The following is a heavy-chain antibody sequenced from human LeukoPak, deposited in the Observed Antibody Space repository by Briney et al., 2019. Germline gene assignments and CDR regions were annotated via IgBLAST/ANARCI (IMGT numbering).Heavy chain of an antibody. CDR3: AKGVYDSSGYYFFDY. D-gene: IGHD3-22*01. Sequence: PGGSLRLSCAASRFNFNDYYMSWVRQAPGKGLEWVSAISGSGGSTYYADSVKGRFTISRDNSKNTLYLQMNSLRAEDTAVYYCAKGVYDSSGYYFFDYWGQETLVTVSS. CDR2: ISGSGGST. CDR1: RFNFNDYY. V-gene: IGHV3-23*01. J-gene: IGHJ4*02.